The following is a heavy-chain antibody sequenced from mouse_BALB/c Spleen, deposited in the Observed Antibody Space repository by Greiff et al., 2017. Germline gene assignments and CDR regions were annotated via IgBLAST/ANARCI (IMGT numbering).Heavy chain of an antibody. CDR2: INPSSGYT. CDR1: GYTFTSYT. V-gene: IGHV1-4*02. D-gene: IGHD2-12*01. J-gene: IGHJ4*01. Sequence: QVQLQQSAAELARPGASVKMSCKASGYTFTSYTMHWVKQRPGQGLEWIGYINPSSGYTEYNQKFKDKTTLTADKSSSTAYMQLSSLTSEDSAVYYCASGRRGFYYAMDYWGQGTSVTVSS. CDR3: ASGRRGFYYAMDY.